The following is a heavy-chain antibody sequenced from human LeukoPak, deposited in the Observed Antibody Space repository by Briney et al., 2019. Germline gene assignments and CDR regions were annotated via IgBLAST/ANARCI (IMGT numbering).Heavy chain of an antibody. V-gene: IGHV5-51*03. CDR1: GYSFTSYW. Sequence: PGESLKISCKGSGYSFTSYWIGWVRQMPGKDLEWMGIIYPGDSDTRYSPSFQGQVTISADKSISTAYLQWSSLKASDTAMYYCARPDYYDSSGYYYSDYWGQGTLVTVSS. D-gene: IGHD3-22*01. CDR2: IYPGDSDT. CDR3: ARPDYYDSSGYYYSDY. J-gene: IGHJ4*02.